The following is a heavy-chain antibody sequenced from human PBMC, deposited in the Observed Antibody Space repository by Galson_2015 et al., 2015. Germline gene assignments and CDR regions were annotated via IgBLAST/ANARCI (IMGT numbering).Heavy chain of an antibody. Sequence: SVKVSCKASGGTFSSYAISWVRQAPGQGLEWMGGIIPIFGTANYAQKFQGRVTITADESTSTAYMELSSLRSEDTAVYYCARVGHYDSSVEGVWYFDLWGRGTLVTVSS. J-gene: IGHJ2*01. CDR1: GGTFSSYA. CDR3: ARVGHYDSSVEGVWYFDL. D-gene: IGHD3-22*01. CDR2: IIPIFGTA. V-gene: IGHV1-69*13.